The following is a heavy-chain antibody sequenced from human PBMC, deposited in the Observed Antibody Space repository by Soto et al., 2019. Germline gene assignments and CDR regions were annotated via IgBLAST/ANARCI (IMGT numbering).Heavy chain of an antibody. D-gene: IGHD6-13*01. Sequence: SVKVPCKASGGTFSSYAISWVRQAPGQGLEWMGGIIPIFGTANYAQKFQGRVTITADESTSTAYMELSSLRSEDTAVYYCARAVVGQQLVPYYYGMDVWGQGTTVTVSS. V-gene: IGHV1-69*13. J-gene: IGHJ6*02. CDR2: IIPIFGTA. CDR3: ARAVVGQQLVPYYYGMDV. CDR1: GGTFSSYA.